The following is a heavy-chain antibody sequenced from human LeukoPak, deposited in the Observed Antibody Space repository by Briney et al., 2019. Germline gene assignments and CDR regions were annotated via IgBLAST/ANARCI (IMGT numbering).Heavy chain of an antibody. CDR1: GFTFSSYN. CDR2: ITATGATT. Sequence: GGSLRLSCAPSGFTFSSYNMNWVRQAAGEGRQWVSSITATGATTYSADSVKSRFTISRDNFTNTVFMQMRSLNAEDTAVYSCETCTIGAGSGRCTWFDPWGQGTLVTVSS. CDR3: ETCTIGAGSGRCTWFDP. J-gene: IGHJ5*02. V-gene: IGHV3-23*01. D-gene: IGHD6-19*01.